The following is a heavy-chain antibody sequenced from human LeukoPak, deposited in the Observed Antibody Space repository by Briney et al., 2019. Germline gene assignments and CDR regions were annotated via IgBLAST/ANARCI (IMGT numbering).Heavy chain of an antibody. J-gene: IGHJ4*02. CDR2: IYSDGDT. CDR1: GFTVSSSY. Sequence: PGGSLRLSCAASGFTVSSSYMSWVRQAPGKGLEWVSVIYSDGDTYYPDSVKGRFTISRDNSKNTLYLQMNSLRAEDTAVYYCAGDQTRSPQGDYWGQGTLATVSS. V-gene: IGHV3-53*01. CDR3: AGDQTRSPQGDY.